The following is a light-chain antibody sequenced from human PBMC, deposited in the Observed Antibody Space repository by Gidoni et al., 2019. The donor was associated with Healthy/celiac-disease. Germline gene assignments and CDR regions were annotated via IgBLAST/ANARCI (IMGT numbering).Light chain of an antibody. CDR1: SSDVGGYNY. Sequence: QSALTQPASVSGSPGQSITISCTGTSSDVGGYNYVSWYQQHPGNAPKLMIYDVSNRPSGVSNRFSGSKSGNTSSLPISGLQPEDEADYYCSSDTCSSTLVFGGGTKLTVL. CDR3: SSDTCSSTLV. CDR2: DVS. V-gene: IGLV2-14*01. J-gene: IGLJ2*01.